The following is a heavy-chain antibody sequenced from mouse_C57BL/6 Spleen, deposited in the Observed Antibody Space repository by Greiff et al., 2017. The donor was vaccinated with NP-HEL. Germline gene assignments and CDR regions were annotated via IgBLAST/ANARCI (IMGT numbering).Heavy chain of an antibody. J-gene: IGHJ3*01. CDR3: ARGLPHYYGSSYSFAY. D-gene: IGHD1-1*01. Sequence: QVQLQQSGAELVRPGASVKLSCKASGYTFTDYYINWVKQRPGQGLEWIARIYPGSGNTYYNEKFKGKATLTAEKSSSTAYMQLSSLTSEDSAVYFCARGLPHYYGSSYSFAYWGQGTLVTVSA. CDR1: GYTFTDYY. CDR2: IYPGSGNT. V-gene: IGHV1-76*01.